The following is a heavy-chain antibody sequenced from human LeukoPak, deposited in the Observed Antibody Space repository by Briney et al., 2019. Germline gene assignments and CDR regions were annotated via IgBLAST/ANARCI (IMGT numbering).Heavy chain of an antibody. Sequence: RASVKVSRKASGGTFSSYAISWVRQAPGQGLEWMGGIIPIFGTANYAQKFQGRVTITADESTSTAYMELSSLRSEDTAVYYCARGNIVVVPAATILDAFDIWGQGTMVTVSS. D-gene: IGHD2-2*01. CDR3: ARGNIVVVPAATILDAFDI. CDR1: GGTFSSYA. J-gene: IGHJ3*02. CDR2: IIPIFGTA. V-gene: IGHV1-69*13.